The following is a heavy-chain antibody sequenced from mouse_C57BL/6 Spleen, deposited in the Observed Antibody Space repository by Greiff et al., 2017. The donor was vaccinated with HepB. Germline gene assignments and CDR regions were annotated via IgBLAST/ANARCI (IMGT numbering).Heavy chain of an antibody. CDR3: ARRDTTVVEGFAY. J-gene: IGHJ3*01. D-gene: IGHD1-1*01. CDR1: GYTFTSYW. V-gene: IGHV1-7*01. CDR2: INPSSGYT. Sequence: VQLQQSGAELAKPGASVKLSCKASGYTFTSYWMHWVKQRPGQGLEWIGYINPSSGYTKYNQKFKDKATLTADKSSSTAYMQLSSLTYEDSAVYNCARRDTTVVEGFAYWGQGTLVTVSA.